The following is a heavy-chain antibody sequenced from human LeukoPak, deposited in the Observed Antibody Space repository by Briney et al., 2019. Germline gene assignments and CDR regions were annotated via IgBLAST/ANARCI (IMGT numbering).Heavy chain of an antibody. Sequence: SETLSLTCTVSGGSISSYYWSWIRQPPGKGLEWIGSIYYSGSTYYNPSLKSRVTISVDTSKNQFSLKLSSVTAADTAVYYCAIMYYDFWSGSYPFDYWGQGTLVTVSS. CDR1: GGSISSYY. CDR3: AIMYYDFWSGSYPFDY. CDR2: IYYSGST. J-gene: IGHJ4*02. V-gene: IGHV4-59*12. D-gene: IGHD3-3*01.